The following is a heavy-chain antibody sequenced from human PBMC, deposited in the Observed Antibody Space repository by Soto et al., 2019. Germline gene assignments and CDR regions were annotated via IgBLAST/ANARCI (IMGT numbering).Heavy chain of an antibody. Sequence: ASVKLSCKASGYTFTSYGISWVRQAPRQGLEWMGWISAYNGNTNYAQKLQGRVTMTTDTSTSTAYMELRSLRSDDTAVYYCARDPFFSTAPTYYYYYMDVWGKGTTVTVSS. V-gene: IGHV1-18*01. D-gene: IGHD2-2*01. CDR3: ARDPFFSTAPTYYYYYMDV. CDR1: GYTFTSYG. J-gene: IGHJ6*03. CDR2: ISAYNGNT.